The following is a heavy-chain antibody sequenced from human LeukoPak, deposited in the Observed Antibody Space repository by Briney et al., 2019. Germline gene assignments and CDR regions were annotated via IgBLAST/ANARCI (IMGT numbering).Heavy chain of an antibody. Sequence: PGGSLRLSCAASGFTFSSYWMHWVRQAPGKGLVWVSRINSDGSSTSCADSVKGRFTISRDNAKNSLYLQMNSLRAEDTAVYYCARDLMGIAYRGAFYYWGQGTLVTVSS. CDR3: ARDLMGIAYRGAFYY. D-gene: IGHD6-13*01. CDR1: GFTFSSYW. V-gene: IGHV3-74*01. CDR2: INSDGSST. J-gene: IGHJ4*02.